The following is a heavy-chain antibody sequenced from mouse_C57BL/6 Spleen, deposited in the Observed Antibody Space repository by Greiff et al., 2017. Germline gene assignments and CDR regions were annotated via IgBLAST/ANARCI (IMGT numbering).Heavy chain of an antibody. CDR1: GYSITSGYY. CDR2: ISYDGSN. D-gene: IGHD2-4*01. J-gene: IGHJ4*01. CDR3: ARDHYDYDVGAMDY. Sequence: DVQLQESGPGLVKPSQSLSLTCSVTGYSITSGYYWNWIRQFPGNKLEWMGYISYDGSNNYNPSLKNRISITRDTSKNQFFLKLNSVTTEDTATYYCARDHYDYDVGAMDYWGQGTSVTVSS. V-gene: IGHV3-6*01.